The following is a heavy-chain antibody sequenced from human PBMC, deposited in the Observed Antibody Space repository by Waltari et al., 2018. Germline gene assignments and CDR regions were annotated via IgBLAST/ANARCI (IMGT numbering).Heavy chain of an antibody. J-gene: IGHJ5*02. CDR1: GFHFSSYA. CDR2: IYSGGSK. Sequence: EVQLLESGGGLVQPGGSLRLSCAASGFHFSSYALSWVRKAPWKGLGWVSVIYSGGSKDYDDSVRARLTISRDDSKNTRNLQMDSLGAEDTAVEYCARSQGFGELLSWGQGTLVTVSS. V-gene: IGHV3-23*03. D-gene: IGHD3-10*01. CDR3: ARSQGFGELLS.